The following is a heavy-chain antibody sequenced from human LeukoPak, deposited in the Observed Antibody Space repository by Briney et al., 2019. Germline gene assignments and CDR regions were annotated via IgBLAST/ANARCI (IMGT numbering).Heavy chain of an antibody. CDR1: GYTFTSYG. V-gene: IGHV1-18*01. CDR3: ARDRCSSTSSYGPGGY. J-gene: IGHJ4*02. Sequence: ASVKVSCKASGYTFTSYGISWVRQAPGQGLEWMGWISAYNGNTNYAQKLQGRVTMTTDTSTSTAYMELRSLRSDDTAVYYCARDRCSSTSSYGPGGYWGQGTLVTVSS. D-gene: IGHD2-2*01. CDR2: ISAYNGNT.